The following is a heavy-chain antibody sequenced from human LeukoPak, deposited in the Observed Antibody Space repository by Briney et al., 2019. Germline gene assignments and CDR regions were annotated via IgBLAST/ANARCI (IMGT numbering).Heavy chain of an antibody. CDR1: GFTFSSYW. V-gene: IGHV3-7*01. CDR2: IKQDGSEK. J-gene: IGHJ4*02. Sequence: GGSLRLSCAASGFTFSSYWMSWVRQAPGKGLEWVANIKQDGSEKYYVDSVKGRFTISRDNAKHSLYLQMNSLRAEDTAVYYCASPRYYYDSSGFDYWGQGTLVTVSS. CDR3: ASPRYYYDSSGFDY. D-gene: IGHD3-22*01.